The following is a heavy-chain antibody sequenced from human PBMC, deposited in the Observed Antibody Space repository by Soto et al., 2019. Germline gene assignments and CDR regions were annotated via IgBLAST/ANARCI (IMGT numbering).Heavy chain of an antibody. D-gene: IGHD3-16*01. CDR3: TSDTFGLRDT. CDR1: GFPFSHYW. J-gene: IGHJ5*02. V-gene: IGHV3-74*01. CDR2: INPAGTIT. Sequence: MQMVESGGGSVQPGGSLRLSCAASGFPFSHYWMHWVRQTPGKGLVWVSRINPAGTITNYADSVEGRFTISRDNADSALFPQMNSLSAEDTAIYYCTSDTFGLRDTWGQGTLVTVSS.